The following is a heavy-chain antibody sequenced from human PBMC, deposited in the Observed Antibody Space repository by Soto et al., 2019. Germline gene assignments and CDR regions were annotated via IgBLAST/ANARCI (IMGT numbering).Heavy chain of an antibody. J-gene: IGHJ6*02. Sequence: SETLSLTCAVYGGSFSGYYWSWIRQPPGKGLEWIGEINHSGSTNYNPSLKSRVTISVDTSKNQFSLKLSSVTAADTAVYYCARGLERIAVADSPGDYYYYGMDVWGQGTTVTVSS. CDR1: GGSFSGYY. D-gene: IGHD6-19*01. V-gene: IGHV4-34*01. CDR2: INHSGST. CDR3: ARGLERIAVADSPGDYYYYGMDV.